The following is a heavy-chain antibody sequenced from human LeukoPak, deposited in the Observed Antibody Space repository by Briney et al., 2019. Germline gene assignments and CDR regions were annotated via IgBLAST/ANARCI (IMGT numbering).Heavy chain of an antibody. CDR3: ARGPWGSSSANWFDP. CDR2: INHSGST. J-gene: IGHJ5*02. D-gene: IGHD6-6*01. Sequence: PSETLTLTCAVYGGSFSGYYWSWIRQPPGKGLEWIGEINHSGSTNYNPSLKSRVTISLDTSKNQFSLKLGSVTAADTAVYYGARGPWGSSSANWFDPSGQGTLVTVSS. CDR1: GGSFSGYY. V-gene: IGHV4-34*01.